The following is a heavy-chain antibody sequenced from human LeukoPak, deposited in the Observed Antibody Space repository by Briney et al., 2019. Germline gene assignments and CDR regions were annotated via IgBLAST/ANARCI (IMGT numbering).Heavy chain of an antibody. V-gene: IGHV5-51*01. CDR2: INPGDSTT. D-gene: IGHD4-11*01. CDR3: ARHYHSNYHRGPFDY. Sequence: GESLKISCKGSGYSFTTYWIGWVRQMPGKGLEWMGIINPGDSTTKYSPSFQGQVTISADKSISTAYLQWSSLKASDTAIYYCARHYHSNYHRGPFDYWGQGTLVTVSS. J-gene: IGHJ4*02. CDR1: GYSFTTYW.